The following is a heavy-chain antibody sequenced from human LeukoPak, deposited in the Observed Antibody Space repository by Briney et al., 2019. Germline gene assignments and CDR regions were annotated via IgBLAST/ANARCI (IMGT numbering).Heavy chain of an antibody. V-gene: IGHV4-39*02. D-gene: IGHD3-16*02. CDR3: ARTYDYVWGSYRSHSFDS. CDR1: GGSISSNNYY. Sequence: SETLSLTCAVYGGSISSNNYYWGWIRQPPGKGLEWIGSLYHTGSAYYNPSLKSRVTISMDVSKNHFSLKLSSVTAADTAVYYCARTYDYVWGSYRSHSFDSWGQGTLVTVSS. CDR2: LYHTGSA. J-gene: IGHJ4*02.